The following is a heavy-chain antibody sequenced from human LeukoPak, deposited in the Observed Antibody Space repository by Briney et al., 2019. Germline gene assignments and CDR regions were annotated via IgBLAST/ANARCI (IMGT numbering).Heavy chain of an antibody. D-gene: IGHD6-13*01. CDR1: GFSVGSNY. CDR2: IFSRGST. J-gene: IGHJ4*02. CDR3: TSSSPTSYSDY. V-gene: IGHV3-53*04. Sequence: QPGGSPRLSCAASGFSVGSNYMNWVRQAPGKGLECVSVIFSRGSTYYADSVKGRFTISRHNSENTLYLQMNSLRVEDTAVYYCTSSSPTSYSDYWGQGTLVTVSS.